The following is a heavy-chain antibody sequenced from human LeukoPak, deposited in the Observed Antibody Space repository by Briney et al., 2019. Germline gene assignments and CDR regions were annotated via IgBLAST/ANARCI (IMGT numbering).Heavy chain of an antibody. CDR3: AKSLGGYSSSWYMDY. Sequence: GGSLRLSCAASGFTFSSYAMSWVRQAPGKGLEWVSGISWNSGSIGYADSVKGRFTISRDNAKNSLYLQMNSLRAEDTALYYCAKSLGGYSSSWYMDYWGQGTLVTVSS. J-gene: IGHJ4*02. CDR1: GFTFSSYA. CDR2: ISWNSGSI. D-gene: IGHD6-13*01. V-gene: IGHV3-9*01.